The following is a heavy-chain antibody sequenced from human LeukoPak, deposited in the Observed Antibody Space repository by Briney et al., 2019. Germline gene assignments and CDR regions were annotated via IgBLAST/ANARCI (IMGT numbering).Heavy chain of an antibody. V-gene: IGHV1-69*06. CDR3: ARGPLDIVVVVAATTDAFDI. J-gene: IGHJ3*02. CDR1: GGTFSSYA. Sequence: SVKVSCKASGGTFSSYAISWVRQAPGQGLEWMGGIIPIFGTANYAQKFQGRVTITADKSTSTAYMELSSLRSEDTAVYYCARGPLDIVVVVAATTDAFDIWGQGTMVTVSS. D-gene: IGHD2-15*01. CDR2: IIPIFGTA.